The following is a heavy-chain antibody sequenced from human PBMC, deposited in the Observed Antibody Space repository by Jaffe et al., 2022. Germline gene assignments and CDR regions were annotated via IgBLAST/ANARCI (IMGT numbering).Heavy chain of an antibody. CDR1: GFTFGDYA. V-gene: IGHV3-49*04. Sequence: EVQLVESGGGLVQPGRSLRLSCTASGFTFGDYAMSWVRQAPGKGLEWVGFIRSKAYGGTTEYAASVKGRFTISRDDSKSIAYLQMNSLKTEDTAVYYCTRAGVLYSGNYMDVWGKGTTVTVSS. J-gene: IGHJ6*03. CDR2: IRSKAYGGTT. D-gene: IGHD5-12*01. CDR3: TRAGVLYSGNYMDV.